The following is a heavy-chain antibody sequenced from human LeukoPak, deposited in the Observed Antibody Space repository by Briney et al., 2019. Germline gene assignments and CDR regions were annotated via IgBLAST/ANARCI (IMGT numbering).Heavy chain of an antibody. Sequence: SGTLSLTCTVSGGSISSGGYYWSWIRQHPGKGLEWIGYIYYSGSTNYNPSLKSRVTISVDTSKNQFSLKLSSVTAADTAVYYCARGPIPYYFDYWGQGTLVTVSS. CDR1: GGSISSGGYY. J-gene: IGHJ4*02. CDR2: IYYSGST. V-gene: IGHV4-61*08. CDR3: ARGPIPYYFDY.